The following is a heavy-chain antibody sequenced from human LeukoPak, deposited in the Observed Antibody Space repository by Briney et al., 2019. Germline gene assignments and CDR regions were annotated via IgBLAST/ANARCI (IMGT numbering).Heavy chain of an antibody. CDR1: GGSITSYY. CDR3: ARTPTYNWNYYYYYGMAV. CDR2: INTSGRT. Sequence: SETLSLTCTVSGGSITSYYWSWIRQPAGKGLEWIGHINTSGRTNYNSSLKSRVTISVDTSKNQFSLILRSVTAADTAVYYCARTPTYNWNYYYYYGMAVWGQGTTVTVSS. V-gene: IGHV4-4*07. J-gene: IGHJ6*02. D-gene: IGHD1-20*01.